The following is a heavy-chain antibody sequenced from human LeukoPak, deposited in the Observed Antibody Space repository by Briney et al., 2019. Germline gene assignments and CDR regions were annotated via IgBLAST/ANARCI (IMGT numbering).Heavy chain of an antibody. CDR3: TKDSDWAIDY. CDR1: GFTFRNYW. CDR2: IKQDGSDR. Sequence: QSGGSLRLSCAASGFTFRNYWMSWVRQVPGTGLEWVANIKQDGSDRNYVTSVKGRFTISRDNAKNSLYLQMNSLRAEDTAVYYCTKDSDWAIDYWGQETLVIVSS. V-gene: IGHV3-7*03. J-gene: IGHJ4*02. D-gene: IGHD6-19*01.